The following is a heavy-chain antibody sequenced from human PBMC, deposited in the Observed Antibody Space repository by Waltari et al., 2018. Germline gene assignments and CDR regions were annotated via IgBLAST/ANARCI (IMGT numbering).Heavy chain of an antibody. D-gene: IGHD3-10*01. Sequence: EVQLVESGGGLVRPGGSLRLTCRASGFFFNDYGMNWVRQAPGKGLEWVASISMTSSYISYGDSVKGRFTVSRDNAQNSVFLQMSSLRDDDTAVYFCARSRRGDFCDPSNYWGQGVLVTVSS. CDR2: ISMTSSYI. CDR1: GFFFNDYG. V-gene: IGHV3-21*06. J-gene: IGHJ4*02. CDR3: ARSRRGDFCDPSNY.